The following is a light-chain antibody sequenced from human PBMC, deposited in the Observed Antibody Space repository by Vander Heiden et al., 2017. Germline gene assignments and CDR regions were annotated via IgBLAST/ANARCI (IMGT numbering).Light chain of an antibody. CDR3: AAWDGSLNGVV. CDR1: SSNIGGNP. J-gene: IGLJ2*01. Sequence: SVLPPPPSASGSPGPMVTISCSVSSSNIGGNPVNWYQQHPGTAPKLLIYSNTQRPTGVPDRVSGSQSGTSAALAISGRQSEEEADYYCAAWDGSLNGVVFGGGTKLTVL. CDR2: SNT. V-gene: IGLV1-44*01.